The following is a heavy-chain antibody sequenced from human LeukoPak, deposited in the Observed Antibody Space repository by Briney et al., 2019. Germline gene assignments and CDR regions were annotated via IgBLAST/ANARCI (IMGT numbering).Heavy chain of an antibody. D-gene: IGHD6-13*01. J-gene: IGHJ5*02. CDR1: GYTFTGYY. CDR3: ARVVAAAGRNNWFDP. CDR2: INPNSGGT. V-gene: IGHV1-2*02. Sequence: ASVKVSCKASGYTFTGYYMHWVRQAPGQGLEWMGWINPNSGGTNHAQKFQGRVTMTRDTSISTAYMELSRLRSDDTAVYYCARVVAAAGRNNWFDPWGQGTLVTVSS.